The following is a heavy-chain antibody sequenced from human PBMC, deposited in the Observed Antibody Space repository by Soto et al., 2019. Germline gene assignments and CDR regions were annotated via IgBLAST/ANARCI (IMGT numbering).Heavy chain of an antibody. Sequence: GGSLRLSCAASGFTFSSYSMNWVRQAPGKGLEWVSSISSSSSYIYYADSVKGRFTISRDNAKNSLYLQMNSLRAEDTAVYYCARFRGYGAAGVFDYWGQGTLVTVSS. CDR2: ISSSSSYI. D-gene: IGHD6-13*01. CDR3: ARFRGYGAAGVFDY. CDR1: GFTFSSYS. V-gene: IGHV3-21*01. J-gene: IGHJ4*02.